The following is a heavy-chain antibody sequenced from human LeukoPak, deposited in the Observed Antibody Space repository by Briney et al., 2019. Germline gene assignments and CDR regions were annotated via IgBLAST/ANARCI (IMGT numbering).Heavy chain of an antibody. CDR1: GYTFTGYY. D-gene: IGHD3-22*01. Sequence: ASVTVSCKASGYTFTGYYMHWVRQAPGQGLEWMGWINPNSGGTNYAQKFQGRVTMTRDTSISTAYMELSRLRSDDTAMYYCARRAGDYSHPYDYWGQGTLVTVSS. CDR3: ARRAGDYSHPYDY. V-gene: IGHV1-2*02. J-gene: IGHJ4*02. CDR2: INPNSGGT.